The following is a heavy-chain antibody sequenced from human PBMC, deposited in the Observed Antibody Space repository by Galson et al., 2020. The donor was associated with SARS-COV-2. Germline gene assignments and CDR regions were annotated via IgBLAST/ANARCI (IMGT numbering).Heavy chain of an antibody. D-gene: IGHD2-15*01. J-gene: IGHJ4*02. CDR1: GFSFSSYV. CDR3: AGLDKGKDY. Sequence: GESLKISCQASGFSFSSYVMTWVRQAPGQGLEWVANIRHDGSETNYVDSVKGRFTVSRDNAKNSLFLQMNSLRAEDTALYYCAGLDKGKDYWGQGALVIVSS. CDR2: IRHDGSET. V-gene: IGHV3-7*01.